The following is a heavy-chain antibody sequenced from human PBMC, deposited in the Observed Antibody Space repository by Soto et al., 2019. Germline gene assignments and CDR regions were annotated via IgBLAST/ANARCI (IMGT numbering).Heavy chain of an antibody. V-gene: IGHV3-9*01. CDR2: ISWNSGNI. D-gene: IGHD3-3*01. Sequence: EVQLVESGGGLVQPGRSLRLSCAASGFTFHDYAMHWVRQAPGKGLEWVSGISWNSGNIGYADSVKGRFSISRDNAKNSLYLQMNSLRTEDTALYYCAKMEGSFDYWGQGTLVTVSS. CDR1: GFTFHDYA. CDR3: AKMEGSFDY. J-gene: IGHJ4*02.